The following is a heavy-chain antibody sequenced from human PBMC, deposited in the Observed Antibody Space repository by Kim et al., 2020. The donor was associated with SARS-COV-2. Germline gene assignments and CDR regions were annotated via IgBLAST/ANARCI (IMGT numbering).Heavy chain of an antibody. J-gene: IGHJ4*02. CDR2: ISSSSSYI. D-gene: IGHD1-26*01. CDR3: ARALGGTRTLDY. Sequence: GGSLRLSCAASGFTFSSYSMNWVRQAPGKGLEWVSSISSSSSYIYYADSVKGRFTISRDNAKNSLYLQMNSLRAEDTAVYYCARALGGTRTLDYWGQGTLVTVSS. V-gene: IGHV3-21*01. CDR1: GFTFSSYS.